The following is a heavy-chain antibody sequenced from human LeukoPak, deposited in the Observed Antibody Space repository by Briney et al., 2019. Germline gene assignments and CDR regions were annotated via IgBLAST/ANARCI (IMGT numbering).Heavy chain of an antibody. Sequence: SETLSLTCTVYGGSISSSSHFWGWTRQPPGKGLEWIGSIYYSGSTYYNPSLESRVTISVDTSKNQFSLKVASVTAADTAVYYCARRGGPSGTYYFDSWGQGTLVTVSS. D-gene: IGHD1-26*01. J-gene: IGHJ4*02. V-gene: IGHV4-39*01. CDR3: ARRGGPSGTYYFDS. CDR1: GGSISSSSHF. CDR2: IYYSGST.